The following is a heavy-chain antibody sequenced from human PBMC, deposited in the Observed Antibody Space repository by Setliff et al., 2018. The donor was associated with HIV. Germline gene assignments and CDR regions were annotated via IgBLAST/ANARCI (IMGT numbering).Heavy chain of an antibody. Sequence: SETLSLTCNVSGGSISSHYWSWIRQPPGKGLEWIGYIYYSGSTNYNPSLKSRVTISVDTSKTQFSLKLSSVTAADTAVYYCARGPEYGDYWGQGTLVTVSS. J-gene: IGHJ4*02. V-gene: IGHV4-59*11. D-gene: IGHD6-6*01. CDR2: IYYSGST. CDR1: GGSISSHY. CDR3: ARGPEYGDY.